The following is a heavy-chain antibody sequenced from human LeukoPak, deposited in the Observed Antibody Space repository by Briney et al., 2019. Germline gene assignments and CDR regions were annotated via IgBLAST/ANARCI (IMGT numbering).Heavy chain of an antibody. V-gene: IGHV4-39*07. CDR1: GGSISSSSYY. J-gene: IGHJ4*02. CDR3: ARGYHDYGDYVDY. CDR2: IYYSGST. Sequence: ASETLSLTCTVSGGSISSSSYYWGWIRQPPGKGLEWIGSIYYSGSTYYNPSLKSRVTISVDTSKNQFSLKLSSVTAADTAVYYCARGYHDYGDYVDYWGQGTLVTVSS. D-gene: IGHD4-17*01.